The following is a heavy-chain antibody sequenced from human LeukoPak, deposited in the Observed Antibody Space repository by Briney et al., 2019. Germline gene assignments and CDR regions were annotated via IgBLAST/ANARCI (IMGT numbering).Heavy chain of an antibody. CDR1: GVSISSGGYY. Sequence: SETLSLTCTVSGVSISSGGYYWSWIRPHPGQGLEWIRYIYYSGSNYYNPSLKSRVTIPVDTSKNQFSLKLSSVTAADTAVYYCARDYGGNSRLWAFDIWGQGTMVSVSS. CDR3: ARDYGGNSRLWAFDI. CDR2: IYYSGSN. D-gene: IGHD4-23*01. J-gene: IGHJ3*02. V-gene: IGHV4-31*03.